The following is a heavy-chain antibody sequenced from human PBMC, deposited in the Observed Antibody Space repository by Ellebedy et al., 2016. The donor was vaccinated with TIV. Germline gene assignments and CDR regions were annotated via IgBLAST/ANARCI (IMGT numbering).Heavy chain of an antibody. CDR3: ARALGDSSGYHAFDI. J-gene: IGHJ3*02. V-gene: IGHV3-48*02. D-gene: IGHD3-22*01. CDR2: ISSSSSTI. CDR1: GFTFSSYA. Sequence: GESLKISXAASGFTFSSYAMTWVRQAPGKGLEWVSYISSSSSTIYYADSVKGRFTISRDNAKNSLYLQMNSLRDEDTAVYYCARALGDSSGYHAFDIWGQGTMVTVSS.